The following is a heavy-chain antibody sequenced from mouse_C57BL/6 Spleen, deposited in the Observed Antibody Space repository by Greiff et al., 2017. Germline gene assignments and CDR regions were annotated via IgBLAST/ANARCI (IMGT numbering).Heavy chain of an antibody. V-gene: IGHV1-62-2*01. J-gene: IGHJ2*01. Sequence: QVQLQQSGAELVKPGASVKLSCKASGYTFTEYTIHWVKQRSGQGLEWIGWFYPGSGSIKYNEKFKDKATLTADKSSSTVYMELSRLTSEDSAVYFCARHEEDYDYDGYYLDYWGQGTTLTVSS. CDR2: FYPGSGSI. D-gene: IGHD2-4*01. CDR1: GYTFTEYT. CDR3: ARHEEDYDYDGYYLDY.